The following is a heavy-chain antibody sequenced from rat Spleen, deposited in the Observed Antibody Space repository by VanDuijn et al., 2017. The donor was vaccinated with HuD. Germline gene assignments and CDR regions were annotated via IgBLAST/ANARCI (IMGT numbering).Heavy chain of an antibody. CDR2: ISPSGGNN. V-gene: IGHV5-19*01. J-gene: IGHJ2*01. Sequence: EVQLVESGGGLVQPGRSLKLSCAASGFTFSSYDMAWVRQAPTMGLEWVASISPSGGNNHYRDSVKGRFTISRDNAKSTLYLQMDSLRSEDTATYYCATDTTLYFDYWGQGVMVTVSS. CDR3: ATDTTLYFDY. D-gene: IGHD1-5*01. CDR1: GFTFSSYD.